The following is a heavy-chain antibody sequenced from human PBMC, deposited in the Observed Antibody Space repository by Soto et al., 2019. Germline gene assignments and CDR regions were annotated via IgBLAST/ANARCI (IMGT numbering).Heavy chain of an antibody. D-gene: IGHD2-2*01. CDR1: GFTVSSNY. Sequence: EVQLVESGGGLIQPGGSLRLSCAASGFTVSSNYMSWVRQAPGKGLEWVSVIYSGGSTYYADSVKGRFTISRDNSKNTLYLQMNSLRAEDTAVYYCARNPDGLMPYYYCMDVWGQGTTVTVSS. V-gene: IGHV3-53*01. CDR2: IYSGGST. CDR3: ARNPDGLMPYYYCMDV. J-gene: IGHJ6*02.